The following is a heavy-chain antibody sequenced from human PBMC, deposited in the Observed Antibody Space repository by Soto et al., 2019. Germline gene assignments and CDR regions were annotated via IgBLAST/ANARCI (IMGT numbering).Heavy chain of an antibody. J-gene: IGHJ4*02. CDR2: ISAYNANA. CDR3: ARENSYFDY. Sequence: QIQLLQSGAEVKKPGASVKVTCKASGYTFRNFGISWVRQAPGQGLEWMGWISAYNANANYAQKFQGRLTMTADTTTSTGYIELRSLRSDDTAVYYCARENSYFDYWGQGTLVTVSS. CDR1: GYTFRNFG. V-gene: IGHV1-18*01.